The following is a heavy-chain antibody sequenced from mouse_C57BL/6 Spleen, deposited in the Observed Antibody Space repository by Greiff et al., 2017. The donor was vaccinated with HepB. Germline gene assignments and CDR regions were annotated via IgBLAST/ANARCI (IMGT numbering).Heavy chain of an antibody. CDR3: ARYDDGYYYAMDY. CDR1: GYAFSSSW. D-gene: IGHD2-3*01. Sequence: VKLVESGPELVKPGASVKISCKASGYAFSSSWMNWVKQRPGKGLEWIGRIYPGDGDTNYNGKFKGKATLTADKSSSTAYMQLSSLTSEDSAVYFCARYDDGYYYAMDYWGQGTSVTVSS. V-gene: IGHV1-82*01. J-gene: IGHJ4*01. CDR2: IYPGDGDT.